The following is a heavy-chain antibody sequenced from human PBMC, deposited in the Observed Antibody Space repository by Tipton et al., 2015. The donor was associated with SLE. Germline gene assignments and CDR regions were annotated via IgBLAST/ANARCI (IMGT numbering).Heavy chain of an antibody. CDR3: ARDRRYSYGIDY. CDR2: INPNSGGT. J-gene: IGHJ4*02. CDR1: GYTFTGYY. Sequence: SCAASGYTFTGYYMHWVRQAPGQGLEWMGWINPNSGGTNYAQKFQGRVTMTRDTSISTAYMELSRLRSDDTAVYYCARDRRYSYGIDYWGQGTLVTVSS. V-gene: IGHV1-2*02. D-gene: IGHD5-18*01.